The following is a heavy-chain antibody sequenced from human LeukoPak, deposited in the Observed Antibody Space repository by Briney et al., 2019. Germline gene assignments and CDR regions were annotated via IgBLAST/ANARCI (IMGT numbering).Heavy chain of an antibody. CDR2: IDTSGST. D-gene: IGHD3-22*01. J-gene: IGHJ4*02. CDR1: GGSISSYY. CDR3: ARDGSYYDSSGYYYHFDY. Sequence: PSETLSLTCTVSGGSISSYYWSWTRQPAGKGLEWIGRIDTSGSTNYNPSLKSRVTMSVDTSKNQFSLKLSSVTAADTAVYYCARDGSYYDSSGYYYHFDYWGQGTLVTVSS. V-gene: IGHV4-4*07.